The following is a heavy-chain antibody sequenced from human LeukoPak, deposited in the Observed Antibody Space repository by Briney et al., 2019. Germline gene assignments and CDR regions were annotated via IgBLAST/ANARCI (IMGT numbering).Heavy chain of an antibody. Sequence: GGSLRLSCAASGFTVSSNYMSWVRQAPGKGLEWVSVIYSGGSTYYADSVKGRFTISRDNSKNTRYLQMNSLRAEDTAVYYCARDSSGGAFDIWGQGTMVTVSS. CDR3: ARDSSGGAFDI. D-gene: IGHD6-19*01. V-gene: IGHV3-53*01. J-gene: IGHJ3*02. CDR1: GFTVSSNY. CDR2: IYSGGST.